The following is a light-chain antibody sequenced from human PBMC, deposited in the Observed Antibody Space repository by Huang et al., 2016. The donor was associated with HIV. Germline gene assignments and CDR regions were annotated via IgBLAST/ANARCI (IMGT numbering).Light chain of an antibody. CDR1: QTISSY. V-gene: IGKV1-39*01. CDR2: GAS. Sequence: DIQLTQSPSSLSASLGDRVTIICRASQTISSYLSWYQQKPGKAPQLLIFGASSLHSGVPSRFSGSGSGTDFSLTVSNMEPEDFATYYCQQSYSSPPTFGHGTKVEIK. J-gene: IGKJ1*01. CDR3: QQSYSSPPT.